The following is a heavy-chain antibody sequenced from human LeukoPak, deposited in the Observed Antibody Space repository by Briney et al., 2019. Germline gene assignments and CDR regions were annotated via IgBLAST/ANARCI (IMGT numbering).Heavy chain of an antibody. Sequence: GGSLRLSCAASGFTFSSYAMHWVRQAPGKGLEWVAVISYDGSNKYYADSVKGRFTISRDNSKNTLYLQMNSLRAEDTAVYYCASGYDILTGAPPTDPYGMHVWGQGTTVTVSS. J-gene: IGHJ6*02. CDR3: ASGYDILTGAPPTDPYGMHV. V-gene: IGHV3-30-3*01. D-gene: IGHD3-9*01. CDR1: GFTFSSYA. CDR2: ISYDGSNK.